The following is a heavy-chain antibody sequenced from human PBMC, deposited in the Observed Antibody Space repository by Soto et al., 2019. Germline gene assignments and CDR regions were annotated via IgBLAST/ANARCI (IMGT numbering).Heavy chain of an antibody. Sequence: QVQLQQWGAGLLKPSETLSLTCAVYGGSFSGYYWSWIRQPPGKGLEWIGEINHSGSTNYNPSLKSXXPXSXXTSKNQFSLKLSSVTAADTAVYYCARDYGSVDFDPWGQGTLVTVSS. CDR2: INHSGST. J-gene: IGHJ5*02. D-gene: IGHD3-10*01. CDR3: ARDYGSVDFDP. V-gene: IGHV4-34*01. CDR1: GGSFSGYY.